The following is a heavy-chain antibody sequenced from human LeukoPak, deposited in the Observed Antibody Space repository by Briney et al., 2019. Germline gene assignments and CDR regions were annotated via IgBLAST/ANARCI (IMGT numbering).Heavy chain of an antibody. CDR2: IDEDGSEK. CDR1: GFTFNTFW. V-gene: IGHV3-7*01. CDR3: ARKDYGQTSDY. D-gene: IGHD4-17*01. Sequence: GGSLRLSCEASGFTFNTFWMSWVRQAPGKGLEWVANIDEDGSEKYYVESVKGRFTISRDNAKNTLYLQMNSLRAEDTAVYYCARKDYGQTSDYWGQGTLVTVSS. J-gene: IGHJ4*02.